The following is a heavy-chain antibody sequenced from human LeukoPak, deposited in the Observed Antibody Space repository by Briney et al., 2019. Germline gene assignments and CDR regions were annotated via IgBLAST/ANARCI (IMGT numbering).Heavy chain of an antibody. CDR1: GYTFTSYD. V-gene: IGHV1-8*01. D-gene: IGHD2-21*02. J-gene: IGHJ2*01. CDR2: MNPTSGNT. CDR3: ARVACGGDCYDYWYFDL. Sequence: ASVKVSCKASGYTFTSYDINWVRQATGQGLEWMGWMNPTSGNTGYAQKFQGRVTMTRNTSISTAYMELSSLRSEDTAVYYCARVACGGDCYDYWYFDLWGRGTLVTVSS.